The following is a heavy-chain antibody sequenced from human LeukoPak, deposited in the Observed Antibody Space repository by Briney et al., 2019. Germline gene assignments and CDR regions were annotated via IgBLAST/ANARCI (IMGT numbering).Heavy chain of an antibody. J-gene: IGHJ4*02. CDR3: ARGSGGELSRHFDY. V-gene: IGHV4-59*01. CDR2: IYYSGIT. D-gene: IGHD3-16*02. CDR1: GASIRSYY. Sequence: PSETLSLTCTVSGASIRSYYWSWIRQPPGKGLEWIGYIYYSGITDYNPSLQSRVTISVDMSKNQFSLKLSSVTAADTAVYYCARGSGGELSRHFDYWGQGTLVTVSS.